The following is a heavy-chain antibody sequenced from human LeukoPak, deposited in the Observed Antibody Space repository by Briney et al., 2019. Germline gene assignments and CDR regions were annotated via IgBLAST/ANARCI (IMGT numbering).Heavy chain of an antibody. CDR3: AREGAVAGTDFDY. D-gene: IGHD6-19*01. Sequence: GRSLRLSCAASGFTFSSYAMHWVRQAPGKGLEWVAVISYDGSNKYYADSVKGRFTISRDNSKNTLYLQMSSLRSEDTAVYYCAREGAVAGTDFDYWGQGTLVTVSS. V-gene: IGHV3-30-3*01. J-gene: IGHJ4*02. CDR1: GFTFSSYA. CDR2: ISYDGSNK.